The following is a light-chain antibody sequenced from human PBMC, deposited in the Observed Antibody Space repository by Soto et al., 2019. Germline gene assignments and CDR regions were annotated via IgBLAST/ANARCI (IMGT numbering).Light chain of an antibody. V-gene: IGKV4-1*01. CDR3: QQSYTTPVT. Sequence: DIVMTQSPDSLAVSLGERATINCKSSQSVLHSSNNKNYLTWYQQKPGQPPKLLIYWASTRESGVPDRFSGSGSGTDFTLTISSLQAEDVAVYSCQQSYTTPVTFVGGT. J-gene: IGKJ4*01. CDR1: QSVLHSSNNKNY. CDR2: WAS.